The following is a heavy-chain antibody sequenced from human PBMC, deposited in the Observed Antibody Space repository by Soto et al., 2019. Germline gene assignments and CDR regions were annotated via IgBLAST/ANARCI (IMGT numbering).Heavy chain of an antibody. CDR1: GGSINTFY. V-gene: IGHV4-4*07. D-gene: IGHD5-12*01. CDR3: AREGSYSAYNFAHGIQLWSFDF. CDR2: IFSSGST. J-gene: IGHJ4*02. Sequence: SETLSLTCFVSGGSINTFYWSWVRQPAGKGLEWIGRIFSSGSTSFNPSLESRVAMSVDTSKNHFSLNLSSVTAADMAVYYCAREGSYSAYNFAHGIQLWSFDFWGQGALVTVSS.